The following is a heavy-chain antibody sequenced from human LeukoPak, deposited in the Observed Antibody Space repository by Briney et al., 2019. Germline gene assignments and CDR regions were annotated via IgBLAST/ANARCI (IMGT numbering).Heavy chain of an antibody. J-gene: IGHJ3*02. CDR3: ARDSTPYYDSSGYPMAFDI. CDR2: ISSSSSYI. CDR1: GFTFSSYS. D-gene: IGHD3-22*01. V-gene: IGHV3-21*01. Sequence: GGSLRLSCAASGFTFSSYSMNWVRQAPGKGLEWVSSISSSSSYIYYADSVKGRFTITRDNAKNSLYLQMNSLRAEDTAVYYCARDSTPYYDSSGYPMAFDIWGQGTMVTVSS.